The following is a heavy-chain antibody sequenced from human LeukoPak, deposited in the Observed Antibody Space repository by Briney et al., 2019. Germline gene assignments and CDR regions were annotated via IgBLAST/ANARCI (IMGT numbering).Heavy chain of an antibody. Sequence: SETLSLTCAVYGGSFSGYYWSWIRQPPGKGLEWIGEINHSGSTNYNPSLKSRVTISVDKSKNQFSLKLSSVTAADTAVYYCAREVITFGGVIVTRDAFDIWGQGTMVTVSS. CDR1: GGSFSGYY. D-gene: IGHD3-16*02. V-gene: IGHV4-34*01. CDR3: AREVITFGGVIVTRDAFDI. CDR2: INHSGST. J-gene: IGHJ3*02.